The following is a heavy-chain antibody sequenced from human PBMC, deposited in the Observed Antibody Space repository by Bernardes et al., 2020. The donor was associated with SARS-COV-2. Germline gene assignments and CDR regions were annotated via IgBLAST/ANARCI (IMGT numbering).Heavy chain of an antibody. J-gene: IGHJ2*01. CDR3: AHSPTTPLRYFDWLPNYWYFDL. V-gene: IGHV2-5*02. CDR1: GFSLSTSGVG. Sequence: SGPTLVKPTQTLTLTCTFSGFSLSTSGVGVGWIRQPPGKALEWLALIYWDDDKRYSPSLKSRLTITKDTSKNQVVLTMTNMDPVDTATYYCAHSPTTPLRYFDWLPNYWYFDLWGRGTLVTVSS. CDR2: IYWDDDK. D-gene: IGHD3-9*01.